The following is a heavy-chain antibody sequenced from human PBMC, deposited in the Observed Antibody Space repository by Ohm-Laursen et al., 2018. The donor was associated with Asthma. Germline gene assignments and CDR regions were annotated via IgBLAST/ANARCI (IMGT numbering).Heavy chain of an antibody. J-gene: IGHJ1*01. CDR3: VRHRCSGSSCYSFPEYFHH. CDR1: GGSISSNNYY. D-gene: IGHD2-15*01. V-gene: IGHV4-39*01. Sequence: GTLSLTCSVSGGSISSNNYYWGWIRQPPGKGLEWIGSIFYSGSTYYNPSLKSRVTISVDTSKNQFSLKLSYVTAADTAVYYCVRHRCSGSSCYSFPEYFHHWGQGTLVTVSS. CDR2: IFYSGST.